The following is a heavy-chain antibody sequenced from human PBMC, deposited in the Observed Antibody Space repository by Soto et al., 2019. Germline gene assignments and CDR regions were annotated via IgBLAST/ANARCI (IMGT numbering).Heavy chain of an antibody. CDR2: IYHSGST. V-gene: IGHV4-4*02. Sequence: PSETLSLTCAVSGGSISSSNWWRWVRKPPGKGLEWIGEIYHSGSTNYNPSLKSRVTISVDKSKNQFSLKLSSVTAADTAVYYCARFGGSYAAFDIWGQGTMVTVSS. CDR3: ARFGGSYAAFDI. D-gene: IGHD1-26*01. CDR1: GGSISSSNW. J-gene: IGHJ3*02.